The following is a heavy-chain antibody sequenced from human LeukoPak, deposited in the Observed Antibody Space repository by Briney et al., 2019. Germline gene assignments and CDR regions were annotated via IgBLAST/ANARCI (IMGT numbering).Heavy chain of an antibody. CDR2: ISGSGGSA. Sequence: GGSLRLSCAASGFTLSSYAMSWVRQAPGKGLEWVSAISGSGGSAYYADSVKGRFTISRDNSKNTLYLQMNSLRAEDTAVYYCANGGDTAMVTTGYWGQGTLVTVSS. V-gene: IGHV3-23*01. J-gene: IGHJ4*02. CDR1: GFTLSSYA. CDR3: ANGGDTAMVTTGY. D-gene: IGHD5-18*01.